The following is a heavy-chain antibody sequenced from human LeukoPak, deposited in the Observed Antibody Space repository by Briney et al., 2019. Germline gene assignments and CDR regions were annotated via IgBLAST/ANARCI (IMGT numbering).Heavy chain of an antibody. J-gene: IGHJ4*02. CDR1: GGSFSGYY. Sequence: SETLSPTCAVYGGSFSGYYWGWIRQPPGKGLEWIGRIYYSGSTYYNPSLKSRVTISVDTSKNQFSLKLSSVTAADTAVYYCARTGAARPLYYFDYWGQGTLVTVSS. CDR2: IYYSGST. CDR3: ARTGAARPLYYFDY. V-gene: IGHV4-34*01. D-gene: IGHD6-6*01.